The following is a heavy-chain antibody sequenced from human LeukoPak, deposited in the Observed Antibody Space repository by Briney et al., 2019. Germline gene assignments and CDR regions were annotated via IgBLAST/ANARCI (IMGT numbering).Heavy chain of an antibody. CDR3: ARGPQSYYDILTGYYSGDAFDI. Sequence: SQTLSLTCAISGDSVSSNSAAWNWIRQSPSRGLEWLGRTYYRSKWYNDYAVSVKSRITINPDTSKNQFSLQLNSVTPEDTAVYYCARGPQSYYDILTGYYSGDAFDIWGQGTMVTVFS. D-gene: IGHD3-9*01. CDR2: TYYRSKWYN. J-gene: IGHJ3*02. V-gene: IGHV6-1*01. CDR1: GDSVSSNSAA.